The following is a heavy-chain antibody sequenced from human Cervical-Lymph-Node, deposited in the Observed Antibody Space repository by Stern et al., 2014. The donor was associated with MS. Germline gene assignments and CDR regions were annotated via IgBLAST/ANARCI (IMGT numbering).Heavy chain of an antibody. D-gene: IGHD6-13*01. Sequence: QMQLVQSGAEVQKPGASVKVSCAASGYTFTSYGISWVRQAPGQGLEWMGWINAYNGNTNYAQKLQGRVTMTTDTSTSTAYMELRSLRSDDTAVYYCARDSMRQQLAYYYYGMDVWGQGTTVTVSS. CDR3: ARDSMRQQLAYYYYGMDV. V-gene: IGHV1-18*01. J-gene: IGHJ6*02. CDR2: INAYNGNT. CDR1: GYTFTSYG.